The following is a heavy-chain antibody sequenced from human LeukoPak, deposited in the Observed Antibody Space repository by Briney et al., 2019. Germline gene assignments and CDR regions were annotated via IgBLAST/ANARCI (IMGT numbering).Heavy chain of an antibody. CDR1: GFTFSTYV. J-gene: IGHJ4*02. CDR2: LSGSGGST. D-gene: IGHD2-15*01. V-gene: IGHV3-23*01. CDR3: AKGRTPGY. Sequence: GGSLRLSCAASGFTFSTYVMTWVRQAPGEGLEWVSALSGSGGSTFYADSVKGRFTISRDNSNNTLFLQMNSLRAEDTAVYYCAKGRTPGYWGQGTLVTVSS.